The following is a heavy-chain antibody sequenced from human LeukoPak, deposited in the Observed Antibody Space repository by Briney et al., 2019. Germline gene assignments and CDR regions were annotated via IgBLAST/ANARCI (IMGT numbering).Heavy chain of an antibody. CDR3: AKDVEVFYVLTDFSPYGMDV. CDR1: GFTVSTNY. D-gene: IGHD2/OR15-2a*01. CDR2: IHGGGGT. J-gene: IGHJ6*02. Sequence: GGSLRLSCAASGFTVSTNYVSWVRQAPGKGPEWVSLIHGGGGTYYADSVKGRFTISRDKSKKTLYLQMNSLRAEDTAIYYCAKDVEVFYVLTDFSPYGMDVWGQGTTVTVSS. V-gene: IGHV3-53*01.